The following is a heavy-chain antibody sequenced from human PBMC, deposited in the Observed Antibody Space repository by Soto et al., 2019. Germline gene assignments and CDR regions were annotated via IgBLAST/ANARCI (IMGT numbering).Heavy chain of an antibody. CDR1: EFTFSNYA. J-gene: IGHJ4*02. CDR2: ISGSGSIT. V-gene: IGHV3-23*01. CDR3: AKAEKIAAVAGYLDN. Sequence: EVQLLESGGGLVQPGGSLSLSCVASEFTFSNYAMTWVRQAPGKGLEWVSSISGSGSITYYAESVKGRFAISRDNSKNTLFLQRNSLRAEDTGIYYCAKAEKIAAVAGYLDNWGQGTLVTVSS. D-gene: IGHD6-19*01.